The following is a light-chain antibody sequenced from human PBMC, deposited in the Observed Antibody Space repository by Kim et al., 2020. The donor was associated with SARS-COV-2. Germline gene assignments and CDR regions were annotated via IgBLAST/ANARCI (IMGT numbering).Light chain of an antibody. J-gene: IGLJ3*02. Sequence: GQSVTISCTGTSSDIGGYNHVSWYQQHPGEAPKLMIYEVSKWPSGVPDRFSGSKSGNTASLTVSGLQADDEANYYCSSYGGNNNWVFGGGTKLTVL. V-gene: IGLV2-8*01. CDR3: SSYGGNNNWV. CDR2: EVS. CDR1: SSDIGGYNH.